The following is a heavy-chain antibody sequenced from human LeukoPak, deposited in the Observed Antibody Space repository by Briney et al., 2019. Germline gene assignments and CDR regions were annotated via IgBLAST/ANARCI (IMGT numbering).Heavy chain of an antibody. Sequence: GASVKVSCKASGYTFTGYYMHWVRQAPGQGLEWMGWTYPNSGGTNYAQKFQGRVTMTRDTSTSTVYMELSSLRSEDTAVYYCARGSTPSYYYDSSGHFDYWGQGTLVTVSS. CDR1: GYTFTGYY. D-gene: IGHD3-22*01. V-gene: IGHV1-2*02. J-gene: IGHJ4*02. CDR3: ARGSTPSYYYDSSGHFDY. CDR2: TYPNSGGT.